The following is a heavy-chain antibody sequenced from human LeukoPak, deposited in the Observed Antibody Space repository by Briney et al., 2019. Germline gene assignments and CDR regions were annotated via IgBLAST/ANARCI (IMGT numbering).Heavy chain of an antibody. CDR3: AMTDRYAGRPFDY. J-gene: IGHJ4*02. Sequence: GASVEVSCKVSGYSLLEVAMHWVRQAPGKGLEWVGSFDPEDGEDGETHYAQKLQGRVTMTEDASTDTAYMELKSLRSEDTAVYYCAMTDRYAGRPFDYWGQGTLVTVSS. CDR1: GYSLLEVA. V-gene: IGHV1-24*01. CDR2: FDPEDGEDGET. D-gene: IGHD5-12*01.